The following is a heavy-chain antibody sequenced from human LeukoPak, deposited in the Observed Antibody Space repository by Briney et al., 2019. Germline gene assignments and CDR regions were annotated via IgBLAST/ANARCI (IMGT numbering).Heavy chain of an antibody. D-gene: IGHD2-2*01. CDR3: ARDEGYCSSTSCYLFDY. Sequence: SVKVSCKASGGTFSSYAICWVRRAPGQGLEWMGGIIPIFGTANYAQKFQGRVTITADESTSTAYMELSSLRSEDTAVYYCARDEGYCSSTSCYLFDYWGQGTLVTVSS. J-gene: IGHJ4*02. CDR1: GGTFSSYA. CDR2: IIPIFGTA. V-gene: IGHV1-69*13.